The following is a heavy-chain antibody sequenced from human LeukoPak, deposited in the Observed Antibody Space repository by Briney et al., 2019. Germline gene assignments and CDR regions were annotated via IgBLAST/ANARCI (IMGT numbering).Heavy chain of an antibody. CDR3: ARDNSVGDSAWWFDP. CDR1: GYTFTNNF. J-gene: IGHJ5*02. D-gene: IGHD5-12*01. V-gene: IGHV1-46*01. Sequence: ALVKVSCKASGYTFTNNFMHWVRQAPGQGLEWMGIINPSGDNTWYAQKFQGRVTMTRDVATSTDYMEVSSLRSEDTAVYYCARDNSVGDSAWWFDPWGQGTLVTVSS. CDR2: INPSGDNT.